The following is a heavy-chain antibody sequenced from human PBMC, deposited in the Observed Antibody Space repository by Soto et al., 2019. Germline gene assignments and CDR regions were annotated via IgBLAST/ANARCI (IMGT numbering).Heavy chain of an antibody. Sequence: SETLSLTCTVSGGSISSGGYYWSWIRQHPGKGLEWIGYIYYSGSTYYNPSLKSRVTISVDTSKNQFSLKLSSVTAADTAVYYCARDGLAYCSGGSCANWFDPWGQGTLVTVSS. J-gene: IGHJ5*02. CDR1: GGSISSGGYY. CDR2: IYYSGST. CDR3: ARDGLAYCSGGSCANWFDP. V-gene: IGHV4-31*03. D-gene: IGHD2-15*01.